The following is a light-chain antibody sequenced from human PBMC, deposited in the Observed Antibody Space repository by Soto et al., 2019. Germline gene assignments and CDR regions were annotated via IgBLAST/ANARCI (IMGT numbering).Light chain of an antibody. CDR2: WAS. J-gene: IGKJ1*01. CDR3: QQSYSTPRT. CDR1: QSVLYSSNNKNY. Sequence: DIVMTQSPDSLAVSLGERATINRKSSQSVLYSSNNKNYLAWYQQKPGQSPKVLIYWASTRESGVPDRFSGSGSGTDFTLTISTLQAEDAAVYYCQQSYSTPRTFGQGTKVEIK. V-gene: IGKV4-1*01.